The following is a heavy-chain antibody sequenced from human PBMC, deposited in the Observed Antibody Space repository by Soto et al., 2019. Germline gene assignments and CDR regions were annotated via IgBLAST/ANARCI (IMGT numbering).Heavy chain of an antibody. CDR1: GFTFSRYA. J-gene: IGHJ5*02. Sequence: GGSLRLSCAASGFTFSRYAMSWVRQAPGKGLEWVSGITASADSTYSADSVKGRFTISRDNAQNTLYLQMNSLRAEDTAIYYCAKDPRLYSSSWYPNWFGPWGQGTLVTVSS. D-gene: IGHD6-13*01. CDR2: ITASADST. V-gene: IGHV3-23*01. CDR3: AKDPRLYSSSWYPNWFGP.